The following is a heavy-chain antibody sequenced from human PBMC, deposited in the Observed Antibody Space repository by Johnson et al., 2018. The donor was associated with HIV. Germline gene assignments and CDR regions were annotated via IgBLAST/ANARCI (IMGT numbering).Heavy chain of an antibody. J-gene: IGHJ3*02. CDR2: ISWDGDKT. D-gene: IGHD1-26*01. CDR3: AKDWSRTVGATLGPGAFDI. Sequence: VQLVESGGALVQPGGSLRLSCEVSGFTISTFWMHWVRQVPGKGLEWVSLISWDGDKTYYADSVKGRFTISRDNAKNSLYLQMNSLRAEDTAVYYCAKDWSRTVGATLGPGAFDIWGQGTMVTVSS. V-gene: IGHV3-74*01. CDR1: GFTISTFW.